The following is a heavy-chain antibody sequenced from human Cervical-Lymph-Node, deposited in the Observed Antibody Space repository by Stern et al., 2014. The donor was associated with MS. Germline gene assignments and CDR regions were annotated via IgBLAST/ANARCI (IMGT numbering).Heavy chain of an antibody. CDR3: ARLFYDTSGSPERYFDL. J-gene: IGHJ2*01. Sequence: VQLVESGPGLVKPSQTLSLTCTVSGGSISSGGYFWNWIRQPPGKGLEWIGYIYYSGSTNYSPSLKSRVTISVDTSKNQFSLKLNSVTAADTAVYYCARLFYDTSGSPERYFDLWGRGTLVTVTS. CDR2: IYYSGST. V-gene: IGHV4-61*08. D-gene: IGHD3-22*01. CDR1: GGSISSGGYF.